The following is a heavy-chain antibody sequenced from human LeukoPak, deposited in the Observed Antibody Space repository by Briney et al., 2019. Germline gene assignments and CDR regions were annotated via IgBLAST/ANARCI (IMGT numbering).Heavy chain of an antibody. CDR1: GGSISSSSYY. V-gene: IGHV4-39*07. D-gene: IGHD6-19*01. CDR3: AREIAVAGLFFY. J-gene: IGHJ4*02. CDR2: IYYSGST. Sequence: SETLSLTCTVSGGSISSSSYYWGWIRQPPGKGLEWIGSIYYSGSTYYNPSLKSRVTISVDTSKNQFSLKLSSVTAADTAVYYCAREIAVAGLFFYWGQGTLVTVSS.